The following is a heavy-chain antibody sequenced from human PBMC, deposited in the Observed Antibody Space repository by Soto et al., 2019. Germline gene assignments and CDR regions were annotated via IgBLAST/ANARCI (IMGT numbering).Heavy chain of an antibody. J-gene: IGHJ4*02. Sequence: SETLSLTCTVSGGSISSYYWSWIRQSPGKGLEWIGCIYNSGSTTYNSSLKSRVTISVDMSKNQFSLKLTSVTAADTAVYYCARRHSSGYYAYRGQGTLVTVSS. CDR2: IYNSGST. CDR3: ARRHSSGYYAY. D-gene: IGHD3-22*01. CDR1: GGSISSYY. V-gene: IGHV4-59*08.